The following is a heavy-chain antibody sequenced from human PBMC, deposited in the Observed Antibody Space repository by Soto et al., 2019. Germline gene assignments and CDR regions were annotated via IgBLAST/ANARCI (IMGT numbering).Heavy chain of an antibody. Sequence: GESLKISCKSSGYSFTDYWIGWVRQMPGKGLEWMGIVYPGDSDARYSPSFQGQVTISVDTSINTAFLRWNSLTASDTAMYYCARQADYNILTGYFYYFDYWGQGSLVTVSS. CDR1: GYSFTDYW. D-gene: IGHD3-9*01. CDR3: ARQADYNILTGYFYYFDY. J-gene: IGHJ4*02. CDR2: VYPGDSDA. V-gene: IGHV5-51*01.